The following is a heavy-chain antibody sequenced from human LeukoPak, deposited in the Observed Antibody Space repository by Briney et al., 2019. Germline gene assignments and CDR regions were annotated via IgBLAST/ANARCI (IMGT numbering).Heavy chain of an antibody. CDR2: IYYSGST. D-gene: IGHD6-19*01. CDR3: ARAAVAGNFDY. V-gene: IGHV4-59*01. J-gene: IGHJ4*02. Sequence: SETLSLTCTVSGGSIDTYYWSWIRQPPGKGLEWIGYIYYSGSTNYNPSLKSRVTISVDTSKNQFSLKLGSVTAADTAVYYCARAAVAGNFDYWGQGTLVTVSS. CDR1: GGSIDTYY.